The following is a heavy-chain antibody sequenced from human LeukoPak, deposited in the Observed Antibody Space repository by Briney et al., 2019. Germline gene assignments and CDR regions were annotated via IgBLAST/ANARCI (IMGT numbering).Heavy chain of an antibody. Sequence: GGSLRLSCAASGFTFGDYYMSWIRQAPGKGLEWASYISNSGNTIKEADSVRGRFTISRDNAQNSLFLQMKSLRAEDTAVCYCARYRVITNDYFDSWGQGTLVTVSS. CDR3: ARYRVITNDYFDS. V-gene: IGHV3-11*01. CDR1: GFTFGDYY. J-gene: IGHJ4*02. D-gene: IGHD3-16*01. CDR2: ISNSGNTI.